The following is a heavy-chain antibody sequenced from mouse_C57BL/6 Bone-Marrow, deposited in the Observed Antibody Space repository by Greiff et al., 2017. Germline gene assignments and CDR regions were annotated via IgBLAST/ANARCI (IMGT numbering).Heavy chain of an antibody. J-gene: IGHJ2*01. CDR1: GYTFTDYE. CDR3: TRSRRLWLRHFDY. D-gene: IGHD2-2*01. Sequence: QVQLQQSGAELVRPGASVTLSCKASGYTFTDYEMHWVKQTPVHGLEWIGAIDPETGGTAYNQKFKGKAILTADKSSSTAYMELRSLTSEDSAVYYCTRSRRLWLRHFDYWGQGTTLTVSS. CDR2: IDPETGGT. V-gene: IGHV1-15*01.